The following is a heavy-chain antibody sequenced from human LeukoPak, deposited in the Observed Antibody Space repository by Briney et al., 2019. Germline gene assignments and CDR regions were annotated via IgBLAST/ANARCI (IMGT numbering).Heavy chain of an antibody. Sequence: GASVKVSCKASGYTFTDYDMHWVRQAPGQGLEWMGWINPNSGGTSYAQKFQGRVTMTSDTSISAAYMELSGLRSDDTALYYCARGGGYRSSWYEAYWGQGTLVTVSS. J-gene: IGHJ4*02. CDR2: INPNSGGT. D-gene: IGHD6-13*01. CDR3: ARGGGYRSSWYEAY. V-gene: IGHV1-2*02. CDR1: GYTFTDYD.